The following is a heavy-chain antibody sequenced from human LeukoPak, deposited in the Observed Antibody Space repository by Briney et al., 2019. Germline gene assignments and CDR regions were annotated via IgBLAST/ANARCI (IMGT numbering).Heavy chain of an antibody. CDR1: GFTLSNAW. CDR2: IKSKTDGGTT. D-gene: IGHD3-22*01. CDR3: TRRYDSSRSFDY. J-gene: IGHJ4*02. Sequence: IPGGSLRLSCAASGFTLSNAWMSWVRQAPGKGLEWVGRIKSKTDGGTTDYAAPVKGRFTISRDDSKNTLYLQMNSLKTEDTAVYYCTRRYDSSRSFDYWGQGTLVTVSS. V-gene: IGHV3-15*01.